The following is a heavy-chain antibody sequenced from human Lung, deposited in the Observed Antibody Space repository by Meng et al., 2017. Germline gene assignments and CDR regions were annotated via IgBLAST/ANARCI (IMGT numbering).Heavy chain of an antibody. CDR2: IDPKSGDT. CDR1: GYNFPDYW. V-gene: IGHV1-2*06. J-gene: IGHJ4*02. CDR3: VRDEDISAAGKLFGDY. D-gene: IGHD6-13*01. Sequence: ASVKVSCKPSGYNFPDYWLHWVRRAPGQGLEWMGRIDPKSGDTHYAQSFQGRVTMTGDTSISTAYMELSGLRSDDTAMYYCVRDEDISAAGKLFGDYWGQGNLVTVSS.